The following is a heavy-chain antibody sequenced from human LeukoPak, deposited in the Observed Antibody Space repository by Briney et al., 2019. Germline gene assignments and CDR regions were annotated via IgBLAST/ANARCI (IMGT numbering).Heavy chain of an antibody. CDR1: GDTFSIYA. D-gene: IGHD2-8*01. Sequence: SVTLSCNVSGDTFSIYAISWVRQPAGQGLECMGGIIPTLGTANYAQKNQGRVTIAADQSTHTAYMELSSLRSEDTAVYYCESYCSNGVCYRGHAFDVWGQGTMVTVSS. J-gene: IGHJ3*01. CDR3: ESYCSNGVCYRGHAFDV. CDR2: IIPTLGTA. V-gene: IGHV1-69*13.